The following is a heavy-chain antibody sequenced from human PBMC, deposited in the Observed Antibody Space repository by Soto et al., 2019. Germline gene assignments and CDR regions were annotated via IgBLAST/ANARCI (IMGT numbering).Heavy chain of an antibody. Sequence: SETLSLTCTVSGGSVSSGSYYWIWIRQPPGKGLEWIEYIYYSGSTNYNPSLKSRVTISVDTSKNQFSLKLSSVTAADTAVYYCARDSTVRKAYYYGMDVWGQGTTVTVSS. CDR1: GGSVSSGSYY. CDR3: ARDSTVRKAYYYGMDV. J-gene: IGHJ6*02. D-gene: IGHD4-17*01. V-gene: IGHV4-61*01. CDR2: IYYSGST.